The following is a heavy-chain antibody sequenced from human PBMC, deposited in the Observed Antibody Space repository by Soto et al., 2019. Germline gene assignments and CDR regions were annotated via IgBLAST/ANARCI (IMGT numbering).Heavy chain of an antibody. CDR2: IYSGGST. V-gene: IGHV3-66*01. Sequence: PGGSLRLSCAASGFTVSSNYMSWVRQAPGKGLEWVSVIYSGGSTYYADSVKGRFTISRDNSKNTLYLQMNSLRAEDTAVYYCARMEAYGSGSWDYFEYWGQGTLVTVSS. CDR1: GFTVSSNY. J-gene: IGHJ4*02. D-gene: IGHD3-10*01. CDR3: ARMEAYGSGSWDYFEY.